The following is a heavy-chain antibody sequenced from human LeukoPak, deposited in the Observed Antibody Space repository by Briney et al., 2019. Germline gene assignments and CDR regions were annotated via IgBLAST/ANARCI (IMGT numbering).Heavy chain of an antibody. CDR1: GFTFSSYW. J-gene: IGHJ3*01. CDR3: ARDGYRTSQGAFDL. CDR2: INTDGSNT. Sequence: QTGGCLRLSCAASGFTFSSYWMHWVRQAPGKGLVWISRINTDGSNTRYEDTVKGRFTISRDNAKNTLYLQMNSLRAEDTAVYYCARDGYRTSQGAFDLWGQGTMVTVSS. D-gene: IGHD5-12*01. V-gene: IGHV3-74*01.